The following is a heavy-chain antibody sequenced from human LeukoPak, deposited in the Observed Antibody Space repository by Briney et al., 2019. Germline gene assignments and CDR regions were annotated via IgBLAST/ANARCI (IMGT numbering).Heavy chain of an antibody. J-gene: IGHJ4*02. CDR3: AKVRIAVAGTPYYFDY. CDR1: GFTFSSYG. CDR2: IRYDGSNK. V-gene: IGHV3-30*02. D-gene: IGHD6-19*01. Sequence: GGSLRLSCAASGFTFSSYGMHWVRQAPGKGLEWVAFIRYDGSNKYYADSVKGRFTISRDNSKNTLYLQMNSLRAEDTAVYYCAKVRIAVAGTPYYFDYWGQGTLATVSS.